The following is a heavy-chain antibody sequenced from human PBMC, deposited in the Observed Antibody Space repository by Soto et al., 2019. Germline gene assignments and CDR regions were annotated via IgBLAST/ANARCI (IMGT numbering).Heavy chain of an antibody. J-gene: IGHJ5*02. D-gene: IGHD6-13*01. CDR2: ISYDGSNK. CDR3: AKDGRGPYSSSWYDWFDP. V-gene: IGHV3-30*18. CDR1: GFTFSSYG. Sequence: QVQLVESGGGVVQPGRSLRLSCAASGFTFSSYGMHWVRQAPGKGLEWVAVISYDGSNKYYADSVKGRFTISRDNSQNTLYLHMNSLRAEATAVYYCAKDGRGPYSSSWYDWFDPWGQGTLVTVSS.